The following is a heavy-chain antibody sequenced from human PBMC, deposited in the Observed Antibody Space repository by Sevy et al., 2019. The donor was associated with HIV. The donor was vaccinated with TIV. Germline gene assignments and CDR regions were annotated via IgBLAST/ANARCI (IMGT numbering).Heavy chain of an antibody. D-gene: IGHD3-10*01. CDR1: GFSVGDNS. V-gene: IGHV3-53*01. CDR2: ISAAIST. CDR3: TRDHWDHGSGSLYCAS. J-gene: IGHJ4*02. Sequence: GGSLRLSCAASGFSVGDNSMSWVRQAPGQGLEWVSVISAAISTYYAESVQGRFTISRDISGNMVYLQMHSLRPEDTAHYYCTRDHWDHGSGSLYCASWGQGTLVTVSS.